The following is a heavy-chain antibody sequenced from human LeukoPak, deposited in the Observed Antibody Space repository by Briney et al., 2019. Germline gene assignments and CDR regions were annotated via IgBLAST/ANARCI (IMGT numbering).Heavy chain of an antibody. CDR2: MYNSGST. J-gene: IGHJ4*02. V-gene: IGHV4-59*01. CDR3: ARGIESYGDYGY. D-gene: IGHD4-17*01. Sequence: PSETLSLTCTVSGGSISGSYWRWIRQPPGKGLEWIAYMYNSGSTNCNPSLKSRVTISIDTSKNQFSLKLSSLTAADTAIYYCARGIESYGDYGYWGQGILVTVSS. CDR1: GGSISGSY.